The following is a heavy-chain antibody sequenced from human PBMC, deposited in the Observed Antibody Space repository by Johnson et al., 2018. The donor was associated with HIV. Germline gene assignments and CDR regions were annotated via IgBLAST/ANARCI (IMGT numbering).Heavy chain of an antibody. J-gene: IGHJ3*02. D-gene: IGHD3-22*01. Sequence: VQLVESGGSVVRPGGSLRLSCAASGFTFDDYGMSWVRQAPGKGLEWVSGINWNGGRTGYADSVKGRFTISRDNAKNSLYLQMNSLRAEETALYYCARVGDRAMIVGGTDAFDIWGQGTMVTVSS. CDR2: INWNGGRT. CDR1: GFTFDDYG. V-gene: IGHV3-20*04. CDR3: ARVGDRAMIVGGTDAFDI.